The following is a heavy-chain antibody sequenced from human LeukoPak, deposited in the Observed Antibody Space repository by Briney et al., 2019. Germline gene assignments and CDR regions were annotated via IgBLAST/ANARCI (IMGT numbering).Heavy chain of an antibody. V-gene: IGHV1-69*06. J-gene: IGHJ6*03. CDR3: ARGPAIKLQLHYMDV. Sequence: ASVKVSCKASGDTFSSYAIYWVREAPGQGLEWMGGIIPMYDTVDYAQKFQGRVTITADRSTNTAYMEVSSLRSEDTALYYCARGPAIKLQLHYMDVWGTGTTVIVSS. CDR2: IIPMYDTV. D-gene: IGHD6-19*01. CDR1: GDTFSSYA.